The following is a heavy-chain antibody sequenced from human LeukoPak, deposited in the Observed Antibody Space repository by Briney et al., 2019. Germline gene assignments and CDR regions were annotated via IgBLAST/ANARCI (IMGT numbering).Heavy chain of an antibody. CDR1: GGSISSYY. CDR3: ARDSSSYYLYYMDV. CDR2: IYYSGST. Sequence: SETLSLTCTVSGGSISSYYWSWIRQPPGKGLEWIGYIYYSGSTNYNPSLKSRVTISIDTSKNQFSLRLSSVTAADTAVYYCARDSSSYYLYYMDVWGKGTTVTISS. D-gene: IGHD6-13*01. J-gene: IGHJ6*03. V-gene: IGHV4-59*12.